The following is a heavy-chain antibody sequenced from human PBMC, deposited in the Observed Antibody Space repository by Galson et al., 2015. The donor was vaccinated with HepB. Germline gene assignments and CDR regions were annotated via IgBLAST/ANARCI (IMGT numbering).Heavy chain of an antibody. CDR3: AREHMWSITRGAFDI. V-gene: IGHV3-53*01. CDR2: IYSGGST. CDR1: GFTVSSNY. J-gene: IGHJ3*02. D-gene: IGHD3-3*01. Sequence: SLRLSCAASGFTVSSNYMSWVRQAPGKGLEWVSVIYSGGSTYYADSVKGRFTISRDNSKNTLYPQMNSLRAEDTAVYYCAREHMWSITRGAFDIWGQGTMVTVSS.